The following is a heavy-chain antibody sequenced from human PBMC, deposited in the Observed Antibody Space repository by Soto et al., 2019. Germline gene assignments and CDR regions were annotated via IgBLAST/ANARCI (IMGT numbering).Heavy chain of an antibody. CDR1: GYTFTSYG. CDR3: ARQGSSSFPYCYYYGMDV. V-gene: IGHV1-18*01. D-gene: IGHD6-6*01. J-gene: IGHJ6*02. CDR2: ISAYNGNT. Sequence: QVQLVQSGAEVKKPGASVKVSCKASGYTFTSYGISWVRQAPGQGLEWMGWISAYNGNTNYAQKLQGRVTMTTDTPTSTANMELRSLRSDDTAVYYCARQGSSSFPYCYYYGMDVWGQGTTVTVSS.